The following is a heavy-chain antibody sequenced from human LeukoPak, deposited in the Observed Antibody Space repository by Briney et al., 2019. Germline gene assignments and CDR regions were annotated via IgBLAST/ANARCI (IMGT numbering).Heavy chain of an antibody. Sequence: PGGSPRLSCAASGFTFSSYAMSWVRQAPGKGLEWVSAISGSGGSTYYADSVKGRFTISRDNSKNTLYLQMNSLRAEDTAVYYCAKDRYYYDSSGYYNWFDPWGQGTLVTVSS. CDR3: AKDRYYYDSSGYYNWFDP. CDR2: ISGSGGST. CDR1: GFTFSSYA. D-gene: IGHD3-22*01. J-gene: IGHJ5*02. V-gene: IGHV3-23*01.